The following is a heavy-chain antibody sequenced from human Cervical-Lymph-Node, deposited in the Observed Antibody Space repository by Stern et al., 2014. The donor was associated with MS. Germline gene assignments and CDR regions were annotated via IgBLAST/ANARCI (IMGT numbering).Heavy chain of an antibody. D-gene: IGHD6-6*01. Sequence: QVQLVQSGAQVKKPGSSVRVSCQASGGTFSTYSFCWVRQAPGQGLEWMAGIVPIFGKTNYAQKFQGRVTFTADESTSTVYMDLTSLRSDDTAVYYCATDVLRDISSSSWGQGTQVTVSS. CDR1: GGTFSTYS. CDR3: ATDVLRDISSSS. V-gene: IGHV1-69*01. CDR2: IVPIFGKT. J-gene: IGHJ5*02.